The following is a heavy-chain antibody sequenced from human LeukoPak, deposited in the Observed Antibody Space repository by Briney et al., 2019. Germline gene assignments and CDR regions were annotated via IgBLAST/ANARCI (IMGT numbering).Heavy chain of an antibody. CDR3: AKSFYYDNSGYYFPFDY. V-gene: IGHV3-23*01. CDR2: ITGSGGST. Sequence: PGGSLRLSCLASGFTISRYAMSWVRQSPGKGPEWVSAITGSGGSTFHADSVKGRFTISRDTSKNTVYLQMNSLRADDTALYYCAKSFYYDNSGYYFPFDYWGQGTLVTVSS. D-gene: IGHD3-22*01. CDR1: GFTISRYA. J-gene: IGHJ4*02.